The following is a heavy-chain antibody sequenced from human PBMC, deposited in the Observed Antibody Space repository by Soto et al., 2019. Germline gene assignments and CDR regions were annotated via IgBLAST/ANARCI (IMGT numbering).Heavy chain of an antibody. J-gene: IGHJ4*02. CDR1: GYSFTSYW. CDR3: ARTYYYGSGSYNNFDY. V-gene: IGHV5-51*01. D-gene: IGHD3-10*01. Sequence: GESLKISCKGSGYSFTSYWIGWVRQTPGKGLEWMGIIYPGDSDTRYSPSFQGQVTISADKSISTAYLQWSSLKASDTAMYYCARTYYYGSGSYNNFDYWGQGTLVTVSS. CDR2: IYPGDSDT.